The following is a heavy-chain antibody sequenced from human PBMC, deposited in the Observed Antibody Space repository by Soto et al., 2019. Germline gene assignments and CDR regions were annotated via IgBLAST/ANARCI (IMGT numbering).Heavy chain of an antibody. CDR2: IIAVFGTA. Sequence: QVQLVQSGAEVKKPGSSVKVSCKASGGTFSNYVVHWVRQGPGQGLEWMGGIIAVFGTAKLAQKFQGRVTVTAGESTSTVYMELNSLRSEDTAVYYCASSSANGGDLYGMDAWGQGATVTVSS. CDR3: ASSSANGGDLYGMDA. V-gene: IGHV1-69*01. J-gene: IGHJ6*02. CDR1: GGTFSNYV. D-gene: IGHD2-21*02.